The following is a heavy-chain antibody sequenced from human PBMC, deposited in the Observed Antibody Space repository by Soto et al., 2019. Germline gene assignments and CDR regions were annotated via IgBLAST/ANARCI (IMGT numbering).Heavy chain of an antibody. CDR2: TSHDDTYE. CDR1: GFSLANYG. J-gene: IGHJ4*02. Sequence: QVQLVESGGGVVQPARSLRLSCEASGFSLANYGMLWVRQAPGKGLEWVAVTSHDDTYEDSADSVKGRSTNSRDNPKNTLYLELNSLRPEDASVYYCASEISVSGGERRRDSGGQVTFVTVSS. V-gene: IGHV3-30*04. CDR3: ASEISVSGGERRRDS. D-gene: IGHD1-1*01.